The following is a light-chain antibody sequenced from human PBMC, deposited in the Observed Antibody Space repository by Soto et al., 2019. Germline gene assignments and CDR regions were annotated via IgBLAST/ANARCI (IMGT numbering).Light chain of an antibody. V-gene: IGKV1-39*01. CDR2: GAS. J-gene: IGKJ5*01. Sequence: DIQMTQSPSSLSASIGDTFTITCRASQSISRYLNWYQQKPGKAPKLLIYGASSLQSGVPSRFSGGGSGTDFTLTISSLQPEDFTTYYCQQNYNTLITFGQGTLLEIK. CDR3: QQNYNTLIT. CDR1: QSISRY.